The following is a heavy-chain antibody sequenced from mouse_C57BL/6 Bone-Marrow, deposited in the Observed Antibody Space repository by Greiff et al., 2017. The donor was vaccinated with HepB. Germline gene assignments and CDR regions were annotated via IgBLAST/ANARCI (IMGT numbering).Heavy chain of an antibody. CDR1: GYTFTSYW. CDR3: ARWWLLRDYAMDY. Sequence: QVQLQQPGAELVKPGASVKMSCKASGYTFTSYWITWVKQRPGQGLVWIGDIYPGSGSTNYNEKFKSKATLTVDTSSSTAYMQLSSLTSEDSAVYCCARWWLLRDYAMDYWGQGTSVTVSS. J-gene: IGHJ4*01. D-gene: IGHD2-3*01. CDR2: IYPGSGST. V-gene: IGHV1-55*01.